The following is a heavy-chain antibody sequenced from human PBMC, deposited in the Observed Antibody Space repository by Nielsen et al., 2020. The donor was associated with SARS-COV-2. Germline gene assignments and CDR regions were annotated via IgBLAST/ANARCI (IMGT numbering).Heavy chain of an antibody. D-gene: IGHD1-26*01. CDR1: GGTFSSYA. CDR3: ARIYFVVGGGYDYGMDV. V-gene: IGHV1-69*13. J-gene: IGHJ6*02. CDR2: IIPIFGTA. Sequence: SVKVSCKASGGTFSSYAISWVRQAPGQGLEWMGGIIPIFGTANYAQKFQGRVTITADESTSTAYMELSSLRSEDTAVYYCARIYFVVGGGYDYGMDVWGQGTTVTVSS.